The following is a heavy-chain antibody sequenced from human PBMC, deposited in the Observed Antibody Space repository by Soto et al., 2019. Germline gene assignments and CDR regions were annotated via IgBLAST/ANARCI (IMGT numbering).Heavy chain of an antibody. CDR2: ISGSGGST. CDR1: GFTFSTYA. J-gene: IGHJ4*02. CDR3: ARALDFWSAYFDY. Sequence: GGSLRLSCAASGFTFSTYAMSWVRQAPGKGLEWVSAISGSGGSTYYADSVKGRFTISRDSSKNTLYLQMNSLRTEDTAVYYCARALDFWSAYFDYWGQGSLVTVSS. V-gene: IGHV3-23*01. D-gene: IGHD3-3*01.